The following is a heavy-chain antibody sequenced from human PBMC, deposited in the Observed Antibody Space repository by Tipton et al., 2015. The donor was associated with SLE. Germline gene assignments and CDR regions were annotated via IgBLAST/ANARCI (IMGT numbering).Heavy chain of an antibody. CDR2: VYYRGNT. Sequence: TLSLTCTVSGGSINSGGYYWGWIRQPPGKGLEWIGNVYYRGNTYYSPSLKSRITISIDTSQNQISLKRSSVTAADTALYYCARSDTGTYPYYCDYWGQGTLVTVSS. D-gene: IGHD1-26*01. CDR3: ARSDTGTYPYYCDY. V-gene: IGHV4-39*07. J-gene: IGHJ4*02. CDR1: GGSINSGGYY.